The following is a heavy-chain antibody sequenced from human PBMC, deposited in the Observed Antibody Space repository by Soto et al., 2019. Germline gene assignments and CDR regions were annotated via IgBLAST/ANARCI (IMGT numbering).Heavy chain of an antibody. Sequence: PGGSLRLSCVASGFPFSSYWMHWIRQVPGKGLMWVSQIGSDGRPTTYADSVKGRFTISRDNARNTLYLQMNSLRADDTAMYYCVRDYDSSGFNSGYWGQGTLVTVSS. CDR1: GFPFSSYW. CDR2: IGSDGRPT. V-gene: IGHV3-74*03. CDR3: VRDYDSSGFNSGY. D-gene: IGHD3-22*01. J-gene: IGHJ4*02.